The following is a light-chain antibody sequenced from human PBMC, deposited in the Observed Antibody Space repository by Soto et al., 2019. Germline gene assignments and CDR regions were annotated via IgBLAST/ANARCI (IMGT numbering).Light chain of an antibody. CDR3: QQYGSSPIT. Sequence: EIVLTQSPCTLSLSPGERATLSCRASQSVNNNLSWYHQKPVQAPRLLIYGASSRATGIPDRFSGSGSGTDFTLTISRLEPEDFAVYYCQQYGSSPITFGQGTRLEIK. J-gene: IGKJ5*01. CDR1: QSVNNN. CDR2: GAS. V-gene: IGKV3-20*01.